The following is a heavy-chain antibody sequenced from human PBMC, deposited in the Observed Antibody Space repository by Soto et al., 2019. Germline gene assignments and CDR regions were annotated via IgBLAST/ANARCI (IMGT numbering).Heavy chain of an antibody. Sequence: SETLSLTCTVSGGSISSYYWSWIRQPPGKGLEWIGYIYYSGSTNYNPSLKSRVTISVDTSKNQFSLKLSSVTAADTAVYYCARRYCSGGSCYGDDAFDIWGQGTMVTVSS. CDR2: IYYSGST. J-gene: IGHJ3*02. V-gene: IGHV4-59*01. CDR1: GGSISSYY. CDR3: ARRYCSGGSCYGDDAFDI. D-gene: IGHD2-15*01.